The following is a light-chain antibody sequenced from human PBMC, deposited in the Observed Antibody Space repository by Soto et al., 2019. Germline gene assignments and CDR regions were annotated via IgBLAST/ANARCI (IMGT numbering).Light chain of an antibody. CDR3: QQRSNWPPIT. CDR2: DAS. V-gene: IGKV3-11*01. Sequence: EIVLTQSPGTLSLSPGERATLSSRASQSVSTYLAWYQQKPAQAPRLLIYDASNRATGIPARFSGSGSGTDFTLTISSLEPEDFAVYYCQQRSNWPPITFGQGTRLEIK. J-gene: IGKJ5*01. CDR1: QSVSTY.